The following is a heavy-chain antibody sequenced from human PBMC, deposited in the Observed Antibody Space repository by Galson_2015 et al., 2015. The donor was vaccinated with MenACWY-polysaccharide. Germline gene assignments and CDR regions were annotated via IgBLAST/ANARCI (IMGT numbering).Heavy chain of an antibody. CDR2: ISTGRTII. CDR1: GFTFSSYS. V-gene: IGHV3-48*02. Sequence: SLRLSCAASGFTFSSYSMNWVRQAPGKGLEWVSYISTGRTIIYQADSVKGRFTISRDNAKNSPYLQLNNLRDEDTAVYYCARGGSSDSFDYWGKGTLVTVSS. J-gene: IGHJ4*02. D-gene: IGHD2-15*01. CDR3: ARGGSSDSFDY.